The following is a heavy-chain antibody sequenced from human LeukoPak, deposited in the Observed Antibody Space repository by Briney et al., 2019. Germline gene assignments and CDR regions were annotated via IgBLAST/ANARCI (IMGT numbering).Heavy chain of an antibody. CDR3: TRYSSSDNWFDP. CDR1: GFTFSNAW. V-gene: IGHV3-15*01. J-gene: IGHJ5*02. Sequence: AGGSLRLSCAASGFTFSNAWMSWVRQAPGKGLEWVGRIKSKTDGGTTDYAAPVKGRFTISRDDSKNTAYLQMNSLKTEDTAVYYCTRYSSSDNWFDPWGQGTLVTVSS. D-gene: IGHD6-6*01. CDR2: IKSKTDGGTT.